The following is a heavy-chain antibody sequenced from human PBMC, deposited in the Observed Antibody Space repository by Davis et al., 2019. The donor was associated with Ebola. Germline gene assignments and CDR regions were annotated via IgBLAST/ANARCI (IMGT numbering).Heavy chain of an antibody. CDR1: GFTVSSNY. Sequence: PGGSLRLSCAASGFTVSSNYMSWVRQAPGKGLEWVSVIYSGGSTYYADSVKGRFTISRHNSKNTLYLQMNSLRAEDTAVYYCAAESGYYYYYGMDVWGQGTTVTVSS. D-gene: IGHD1-26*01. J-gene: IGHJ6*02. V-gene: IGHV3-53*04. CDR2: IYSGGST. CDR3: AAESGYYYYYGMDV.